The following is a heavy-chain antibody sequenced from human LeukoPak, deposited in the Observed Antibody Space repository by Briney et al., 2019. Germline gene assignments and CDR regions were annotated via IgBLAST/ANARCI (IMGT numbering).Heavy chain of an antibody. J-gene: IGHJ4*02. CDR3: ARHAARGFDS. V-gene: IGHV3-7*01. D-gene: IGHD2-15*01. CDR1: GFIFRSYW. Sequence: PGGSLRLSCAASGFIFRSYWMNWVRQAPGKGLEWVANIRDDGRDKYYVDSVKGRFTISKDNNKNSVYLQMSSLRADDTAVYYCARHAARGFDSWGQGTLVTVSS. CDR2: IRDDGRDK.